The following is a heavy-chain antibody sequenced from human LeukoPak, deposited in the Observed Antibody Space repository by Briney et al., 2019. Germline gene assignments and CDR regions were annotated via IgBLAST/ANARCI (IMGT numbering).Heavy chain of an antibody. V-gene: IGHV4-34*01. CDR2: INHSGST. Sequence: SETLSLTCAVYGGSFRGYNWSWIRHPPGKGLEWIGEINHSGSTNYNPSLKSRVTISVDTSKNQFSLKLSSVTAADTAVYYCASLVAATLNWFDPWGQGTLVTVSS. D-gene: IGHD1-26*01. J-gene: IGHJ5*02. CDR3: ASLVAATLNWFDP. CDR1: GGSFRGYN.